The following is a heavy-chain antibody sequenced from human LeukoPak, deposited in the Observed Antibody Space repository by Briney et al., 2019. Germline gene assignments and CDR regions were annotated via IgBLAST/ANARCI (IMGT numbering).Heavy chain of an antibody. Sequence: ASVKVSCKASGYTFTSYYMHCVRQAPGQGLEWMGVINPSGGSTGYAQKFQGRVTMATDTSTSTAYMELGSLRSDDTAVYYCAREYSSSLGYYYYYMDVWGKGTTVTVSS. CDR2: INPSGGST. V-gene: IGHV1-46*01. D-gene: IGHD6-6*01. CDR1: GYTFTSYY. CDR3: AREYSSSLGYYYYYMDV. J-gene: IGHJ6*03.